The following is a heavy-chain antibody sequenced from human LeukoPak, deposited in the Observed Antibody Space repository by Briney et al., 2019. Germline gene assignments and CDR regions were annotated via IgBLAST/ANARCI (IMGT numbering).Heavy chain of an antibody. V-gene: IGHV3-21*04. J-gene: IGHJ3*02. Sequence: GGSLRLSCAASGFTFSSYSMNWVRQAPGKGLEWVSSISSSSSYIYYADSVKGRFTISRDNAKNSLYLQMNSLRAEDTAVYYCARDSGWYYYDSSGHDAFDIWGQGTMVTVSS. CDR1: GFTFSSYS. D-gene: IGHD3-22*01. CDR3: ARDSGWYYYDSSGHDAFDI. CDR2: ISSSSSYI.